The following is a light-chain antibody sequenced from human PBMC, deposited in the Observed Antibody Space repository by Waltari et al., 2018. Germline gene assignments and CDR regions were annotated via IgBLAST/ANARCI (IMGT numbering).Light chain of an antibody. CDR3: SSLDDSLFGHVV. V-gene: IGLV1-44*01. CDR1: SFNIGSNP. CDR2: INT. J-gene: IGLJ2*01. Sequence: QSVLTQPPSASGTPGQRVTISCSGSSFNIGSNPVNWYQQLPGTAPKLLIYINTQRPSGVGDRFSASKSGTSASLDISGLQAEDEADYYCSSLDDSLFGHVVFGGGTKLTVL.